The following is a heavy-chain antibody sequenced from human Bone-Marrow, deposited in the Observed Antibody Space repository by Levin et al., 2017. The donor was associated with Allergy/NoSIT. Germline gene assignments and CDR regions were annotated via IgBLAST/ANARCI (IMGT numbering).Heavy chain of an antibody. J-gene: IGHJ4*02. CDR1: GFTFSSYA. CDR3: AKISGIAVAGTGGFDY. Sequence: GESLKISCAASGFTFSSYAMSWVRQAPGKGLEWVSAISGSGGSTYYADSVKGRFTISRDNSKNTLYLQMNSLRAEDTAVYYCAKISGIAVAGTGGFDYWGQGTLVTVSS. V-gene: IGHV3-23*01. D-gene: IGHD6-19*01. CDR2: ISGSGGST.